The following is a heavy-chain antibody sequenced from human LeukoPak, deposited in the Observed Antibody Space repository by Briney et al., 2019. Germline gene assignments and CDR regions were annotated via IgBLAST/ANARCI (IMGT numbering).Heavy chain of an antibody. D-gene: IGHD5-12*01. CDR1: GGSVSSGSYY. V-gene: IGHV4-61*01. CDR3: ARLNSGYDIRFDY. J-gene: IGHJ4*02. Sequence: KPSETLSLTCTVSGGSVSSGSYYWSWIRQPPGKGLEWIGYIYYSGSTNYNPSLKSRVTISVDTSKNQFSLKLSSVTAAATAVYYCARLNSGYDIRFDYWGQGTLVTVSS. CDR2: IYYSGST.